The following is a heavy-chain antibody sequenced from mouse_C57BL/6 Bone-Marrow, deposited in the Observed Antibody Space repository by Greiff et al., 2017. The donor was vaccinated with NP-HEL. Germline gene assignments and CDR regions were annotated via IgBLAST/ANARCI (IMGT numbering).Heavy chain of an antibody. Sequence: QVQLKESGAELVRPGTSVKVSCKASGYAFTNYLIEWVKQRPGQGLEWIGVINPGSGGTNYNETFKGKATLTADKSSSTAYMQLSSLTSEDSAVYFCARWQVDGYYGYFDVWGTGTTVTVSS. CDR1: GYAFTNYL. J-gene: IGHJ1*03. D-gene: IGHD2-3*01. CDR2: INPGSGGT. V-gene: IGHV1-54*01. CDR3: ARWQVDGYYGYFDV.